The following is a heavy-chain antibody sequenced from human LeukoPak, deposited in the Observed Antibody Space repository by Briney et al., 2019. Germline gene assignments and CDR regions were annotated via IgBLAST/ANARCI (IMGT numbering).Heavy chain of an antibody. CDR3: ARSYRYGDYLDY. CDR2: ISSSSSWI. D-gene: IGHD4-17*01. CDR1: EFSFSSYS. J-gene: IGHJ4*02. V-gene: IGHV3-21*01. Sequence: GGSLRLSCAASEFSFSSYSMNWVRQAPGKGLEWVSSISSSSSWIFYADSVKGRFTISRDNAKKSLFLQMNSLRADDTAVYYCARSYRYGDYLDYWGQGTLVTVSS.